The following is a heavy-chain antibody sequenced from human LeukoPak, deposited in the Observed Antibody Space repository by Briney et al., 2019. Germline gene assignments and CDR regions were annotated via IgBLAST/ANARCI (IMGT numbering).Heavy chain of an antibody. CDR2: IHAESGDSRT. CDR3: ARDLGRYDGNQGPLDAFDI. Sequence: GGSLRLSCAASGFSVSGSYISWVRQAPGKGLEWVSLIHAESGDSRTDYADSVKGRFSISRDNSKNTVYLQMNSLRAEDTAIYYCARDLGRYDGNQGPLDAFDIWGQGTMVTVSS. D-gene: IGHD3-22*01. V-gene: IGHV3-53*01. CDR1: GFSVSGSY. J-gene: IGHJ3*02.